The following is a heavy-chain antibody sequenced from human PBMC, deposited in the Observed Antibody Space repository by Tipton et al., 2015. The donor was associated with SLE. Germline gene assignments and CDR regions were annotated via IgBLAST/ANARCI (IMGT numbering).Heavy chain of an antibody. D-gene: IGHD2/OR15-2a*01. CDR2: ISSSGSTV. V-gene: IGHV3-48*03. CDR1: GFTFSAYE. J-gene: IGHJ3*02. Sequence: SLRLSCAASGFTFSAYEMNWVRQAPGKGLEWVSYISSSGSTVYYADSVKGRFTISGDNAKNSLYLQMSSLRAEDTAVYYCAREDFGEAFDIWGQGTMVTVSS. CDR3: AREDFGEAFDI.